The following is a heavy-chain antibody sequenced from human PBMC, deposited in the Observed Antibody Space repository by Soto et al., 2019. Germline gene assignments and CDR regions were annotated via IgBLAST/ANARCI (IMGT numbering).Heavy chain of an antibody. CDR1: GGSINSYY. Sequence: QVQLQESGPGLVKPSETLSLTCTVSGGSINSYYWSWIRQPPGKGLEWIGSLSYSGNFYYNPSLKSRISISVDPSKNPFSLALTSVAAADTAVYYCARQSCSGGGCYSGPQDWYFSLWGRGTLVTVSS. D-gene: IGHD2-15*01. J-gene: IGHJ2*01. V-gene: IGHV4-59*01. CDR2: LSYSGNF. CDR3: ARQSCSGGGCYSGPQDWYFSL.